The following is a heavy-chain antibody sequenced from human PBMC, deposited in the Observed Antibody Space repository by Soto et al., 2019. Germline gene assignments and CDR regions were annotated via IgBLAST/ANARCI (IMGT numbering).Heavy chain of an antibody. D-gene: IGHD1-26*01. CDR3: ARREIQGPIDY. V-gene: IGHV4-28*01. CDR1: GYSISSSNW. Sequence: QVQLQESGPGLVKPSDTLSLTCAVSGYSISSSNWWGWIRQPPGKGLEWIGYIYYSGTTYYNPSLNSRVTMSVDTSKKQFSLKLTSVTAVDTAVYYCARREIQGPIDYWGQGTLVTVSS. CDR2: IYYSGTT. J-gene: IGHJ4*02.